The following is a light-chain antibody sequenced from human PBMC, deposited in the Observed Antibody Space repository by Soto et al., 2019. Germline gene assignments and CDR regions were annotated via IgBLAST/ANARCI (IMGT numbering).Light chain of an antibody. V-gene: IGKV1-5*01. CDR2: GAS. CDR3: QQYDTYPWT. Sequence: DIQMTQSPSALSASVGDRLTITCRASQSISGWVAWYQQKPGKAPNLLIYGASNLQSGVPSRFTGSGSGTEFTLTISSLQPDDFATYYCQQYDTYPWTFGQGTKVEIK. CDR1: QSISGW. J-gene: IGKJ1*01.